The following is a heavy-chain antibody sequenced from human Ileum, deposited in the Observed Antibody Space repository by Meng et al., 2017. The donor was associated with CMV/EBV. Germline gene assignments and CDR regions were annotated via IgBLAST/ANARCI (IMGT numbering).Heavy chain of an antibody. Sequence: QVQLVQSGAEVKKPGASVKVSWKASGYTFTAYAITWVRQAPGQGLEWMGWISGYNSNTKYAQKFQGRVTMTTDTSTTTVYMELRNLRYDDTAVYYCARDGYYPSRVFDYWGLGTLVTVSS. V-gene: IGHV1-18*01. CDR3: ARDGYYPSRVFDY. CDR1: GYTFTAYA. D-gene: IGHD2-2*03. J-gene: IGHJ4*01. CDR2: ISGYNSNT.